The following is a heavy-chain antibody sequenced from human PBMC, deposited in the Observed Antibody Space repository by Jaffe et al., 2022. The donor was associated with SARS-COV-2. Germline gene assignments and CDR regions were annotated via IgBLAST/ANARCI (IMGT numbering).Heavy chain of an antibody. CDR3: ARDESSSRNTALDN. Sequence: QVQLQQSGPRLMKPSQTLSLSCAISGDSVSSKNAAWNWIRQSPSRGLEWLGRTYYRSKWNSDYDISVKSRISINADTSKNQFSLQLYSVTPEDTAVYYCARDESSSRNTALDNWGQGTLVTVSS. CDR1: GDSVSSKNAA. V-gene: IGHV6-1*01. J-gene: IGHJ4*02. D-gene: IGHD6-13*01. CDR2: TYYRSKWNS.